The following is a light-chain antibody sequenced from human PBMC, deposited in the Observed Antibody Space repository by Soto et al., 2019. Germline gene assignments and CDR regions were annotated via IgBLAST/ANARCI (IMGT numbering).Light chain of an antibody. CDR1: QSIGNA. V-gene: IGKV1-6*01. CDR3: LQDSNYTWT. Sequence: AIQRTQSPSSLSASVGDRVTISCRASQSIGNALGWYQKKPGKHPKVLIYGASNLQSGVPPRFSGSGSGTDFNLAISRLQTEDSATYECLQDSNYTWTFGQGTKVDIK. J-gene: IGKJ1*01. CDR2: GAS.